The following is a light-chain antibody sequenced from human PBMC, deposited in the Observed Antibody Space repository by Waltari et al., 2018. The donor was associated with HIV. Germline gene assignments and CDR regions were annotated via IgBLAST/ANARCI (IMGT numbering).Light chain of an antibody. J-gene: IGLJ3*02. Sequence: QSVLTQPPSVSAAPGQKVTISCSGSSSNIGNNYVSWYQQLPGTAPKLLIYDNNKRPSGIPDRLSGSKAGTSATLGITGLQAGDEADYYCGTWDSSLSAHWVFGGGTKLTVL. CDR3: GTWDSSLSAHWV. V-gene: IGLV1-51*01. CDR2: DNN. CDR1: SSNIGNNY.